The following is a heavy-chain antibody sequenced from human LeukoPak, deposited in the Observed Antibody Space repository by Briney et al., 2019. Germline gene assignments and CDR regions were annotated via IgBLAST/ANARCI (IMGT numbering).Heavy chain of an antibody. V-gene: IGHV1-18*01. CDR1: GYTFTSYG. Sequence: GASVKVSCKASGYTFTSYGISWVRQAPGQGLEWMGWISAYNGNTNYAQKLQGRVTMTTDTSTSTAYMELRSLRSDDTAVYYCARESSGVVAATPNFDYWGQGTLVTVSS. D-gene: IGHD2-15*01. J-gene: IGHJ4*02. CDR3: ARESSGVVAATPNFDY. CDR2: ISAYNGNT.